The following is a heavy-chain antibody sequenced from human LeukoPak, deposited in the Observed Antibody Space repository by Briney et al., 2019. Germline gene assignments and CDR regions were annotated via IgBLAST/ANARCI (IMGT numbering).Heavy chain of an antibody. Sequence: GGSLRLSCAASGFTVRSNYMSWFRQAPGKGLEWASVIYNDGRTYYADSVKGRFIISKDNSKNTLYLQMNNLRADDTAVYYCARETRLRWTDYWGQGTLVTVSS. V-gene: IGHV3-53*01. CDR2: IYNDGRT. CDR3: ARETRLRWTDY. D-gene: IGHD5-24*01. CDR1: GFTVRSNY. J-gene: IGHJ4*02.